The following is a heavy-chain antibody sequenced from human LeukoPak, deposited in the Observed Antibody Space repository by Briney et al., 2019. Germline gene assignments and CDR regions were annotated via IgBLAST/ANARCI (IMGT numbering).Heavy chain of an antibody. Sequence: SSETLSLTCTVSGGSIRGYYWSWIRQPPGKGLEYIGYIHYSGNTNYNPSLKSRVTISVDTSKNQFSLRLSSVTAADTGVYYCTRQSEFYYNGMDVWGQGTLVTVSS. D-gene: IGHD3-10*01. J-gene: IGHJ6*02. CDR2: IHYSGNT. CDR1: GGSIRGYY. CDR3: TRQSEFYYNGMDV. V-gene: IGHV4-59*08.